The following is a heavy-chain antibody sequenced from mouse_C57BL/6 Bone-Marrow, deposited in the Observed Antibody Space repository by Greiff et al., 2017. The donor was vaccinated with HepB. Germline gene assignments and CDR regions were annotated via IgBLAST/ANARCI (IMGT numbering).Heavy chain of an antibody. CDR2: IRNKANGYTT. J-gene: IGHJ4*01. D-gene: IGHD1-2*01. CDR1: GFTFTDYY. CDR3: ARSYPLLLRPSPYAMDY. V-gene: IGHV7-3*01. Sequence: EVKLMESGGGLVQPGGSLSLSCAASGFTFTDYYMSWVRQPPGKALEWLGFIRNKANGYTTEYSASVKGRFTISRDNSQSILYLQMNALRAEDSATYYCARSYPLLLRPSPYAMDYWGQGTSVTVSS.